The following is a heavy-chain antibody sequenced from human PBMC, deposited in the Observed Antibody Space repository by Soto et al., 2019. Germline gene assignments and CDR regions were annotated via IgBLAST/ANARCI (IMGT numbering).Heavy chain of an antibody. CDR3: AVTTYYDFWSGYFGFDY. CDR2: ISAYNGNT. CDR1: GYTFTSYG. V-gene: IGHV1-18*04. J-gene: IGHJ4*02. Sequence: GASVKVSCKASGYTFTSYGISWVRQAPGQGLEWMGWISAYNGNTNYAQKLQGRVTMTTDTSTSTAYMELRSLRSDDTAVYYCAVTTYYDFWSGYFGFDYWGQGTLVTVS. D-gene: IGHD3-3*01.